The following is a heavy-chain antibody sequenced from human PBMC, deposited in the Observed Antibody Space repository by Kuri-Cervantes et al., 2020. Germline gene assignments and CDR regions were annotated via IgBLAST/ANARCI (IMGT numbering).Heavy chain of an antibody. CDR2: IIPIFGTA. CDR3: ARVKSYYDSSGYYGGEYFDY. Sequence: SVKVSCKASGGTFSSYAISWVRQAPGQGLEWMGGIIPIFGTANYAQKFQGGVTITTDESTSTAYMELSSLRSEDTAVYYCARVKSYYDSSGYYGGEYFDYWGQGTLVTVSS. D-gene: IGHD3-22*01. V-gene: IGHV1-69*05. CDR1: GGTFSSYA. J-gene: IGHJ4*02.